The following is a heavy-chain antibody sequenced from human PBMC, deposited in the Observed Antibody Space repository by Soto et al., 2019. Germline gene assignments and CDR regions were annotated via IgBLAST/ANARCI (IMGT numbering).Heavy chain of an antibody. J-gene: IGHJ4*02. D-gene: IGHD5-12*01. CDR1: GGTFSTYV. V-gene: IGHV1-69*06. CDR2: IVPIFGTA. CDR3: ARVHGYNAPFDS. Sequence: QVELVQSGAEVKKPGSSVKVSCKASGGTFSTYVISWVRQAPGQGLEWMGGIVPIFGTANYAQKFHGRVTITADKSTNTAYMVLSSLRSEDTAVYFCARVHGYNAPFDSWGQGTLVTVSS.